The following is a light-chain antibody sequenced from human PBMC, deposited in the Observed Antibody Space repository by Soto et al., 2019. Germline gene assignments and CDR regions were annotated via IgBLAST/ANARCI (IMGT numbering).Light chain of an antibody. V-gene: IGKV1-5*03. CDR1: QRISTW. Sequence: DIQMTQSPSPLSASVGDRVTITCRASQRISTWLAWYQQKPGKARKLLIYKASSLESGVPSRFSGSGSGTEFTLTISSLQPDDFATYYCQQYNTYPLTFGGGTTVDIK. J-gene: IGKJ4*01. CDR2: KAS. CDR3: QQYNTYPLT.